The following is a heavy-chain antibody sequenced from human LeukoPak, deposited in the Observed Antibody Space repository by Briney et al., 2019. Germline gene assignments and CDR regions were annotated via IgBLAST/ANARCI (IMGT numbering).Heavy chain of an antibody. D-gene: IGHD3-22*01. CDR2: ISGSGGST. J-gene: IGHJ4*02. CDR1: GFTFSSYA. Sequence: AGGSLRLSCAAPGFTFSSYAMSWVRQAPGKGLEWVSAISGSGGSTYYADSVKGRFTISRDNSKNTLYLQMNSLRAEDTAVYYCAKPTYYYDSSGYYRPIYYFDYWGQGTLVTVSS. CDR3: AKPTYYYDSSGYYRPIYYFDY. V-gene: IGHV3-23*01.